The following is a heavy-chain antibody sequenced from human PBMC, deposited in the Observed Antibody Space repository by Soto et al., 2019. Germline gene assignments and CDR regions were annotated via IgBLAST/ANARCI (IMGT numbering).Heavy chain of an antibody. CDR2: ISSSSSTI. CDR1: GFTFSSYS. V-gene: IGHV3-48*02. J-gene: IGHJ5*02. D-gene: IGHD2-15*01. CDR3: ARGPSQLLLHWFDT. Sequence: EVQLVESGGGLVQPGGSLRLSCAASGFTFSSYSMNWVRQAPGKGLEWVSYISSSSSTIYYADSVKGRFTISRDNAKNSPYLQMNSKKDEDTAGYYCARGPSQLLLHWFDTWGQGTLVTDS.